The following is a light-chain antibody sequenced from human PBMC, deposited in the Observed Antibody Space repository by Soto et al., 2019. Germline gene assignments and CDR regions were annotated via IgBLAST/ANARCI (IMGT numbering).Light chain of an antibody. CDR3: SSYTTTSALV. CDR2: EVS. Sequence: QSVLTQPASVSGSPGQSITISCTGTSSDVGAYNYVSWYQQHPGKAPKLIISEVSDRPSGISTRFTGSKSGNMASLTISGLQTEDEADYFCSSYTTTSALVFGGGTQLTVL. CDR1: SSDVGAYNY. V-gene: IGLV2-14*01. J-gene: IGLJ2*01.